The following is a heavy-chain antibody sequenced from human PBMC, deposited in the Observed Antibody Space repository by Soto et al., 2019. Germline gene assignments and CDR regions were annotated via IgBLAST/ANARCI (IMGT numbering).Heavy chain of an antibody. V-gene: IGHV3-23*01. D-gene: IGHD6-13*01. J-gene: IGHJ4*02. CDR1: GFTFSSYA. Sequence: EVQLLESGGGLVQPGGSLRLSCAASGFTFSSYAMSWVRQAPGKGLEWVSAISGSGGSTYYADSVKGRFTISRDNSKNTLYLQMNSLRAEDTAVYYCAKDRDGAAAVGWYFDYWGQGTLVTVSS. CDR3: AKDRDGAAAVGWYFDY. CDR2: ISGSGGST.